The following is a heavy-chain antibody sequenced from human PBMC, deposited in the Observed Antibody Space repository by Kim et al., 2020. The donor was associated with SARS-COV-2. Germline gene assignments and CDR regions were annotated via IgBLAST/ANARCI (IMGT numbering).Heavy chain of an antibody. J-gene: IGHJ5*02. CDR1: GYTLTELS. V-gene: IGHV1-24*01. Sequence: ASLKVSCKVSGYTLTELSMHWVRQAPGKGLEWMGGFDPEDGETIYAQKFQGRVTMTEDTSTDTAYMELSSLRSEDTAVYYCATLWFGDNWFDPWGQGTLVTVSS. D-gene: IGHD3-10*01. CDR3: ATLWFGDNWFDP. CDR2: FDPEDGET.